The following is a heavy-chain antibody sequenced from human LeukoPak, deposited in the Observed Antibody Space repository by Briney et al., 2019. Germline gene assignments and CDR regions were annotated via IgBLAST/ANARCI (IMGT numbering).Heavy chain of an antibody. CDR2: IIPIFGTA. CDR3: ARGRSYYDSSGYYYVY. CDR1: GGTFSSYA. D-gene: IGHD3-22*01. J-gene: IGHJ1*01. V-gene: IGHV1-69*05. Sequence: SVTVPYKASGGTFSSYAISWVRQAPGQGLEWMGGIIPIFGTANYAQKFQGRVTITTDESTSTAYMELSSLRSEDTAVYYCARGRSYYDSSGYYYVYWGQDPLHTLSS.